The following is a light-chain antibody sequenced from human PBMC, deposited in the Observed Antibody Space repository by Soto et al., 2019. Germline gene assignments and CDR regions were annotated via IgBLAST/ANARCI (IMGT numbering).Light chain of an antibody. CDR2: DTS. CDR1: QSVNHN. J-gene: IGKJ1*01. V-gene: IGKV3-20*01. Sequence: EVVMTQSPATLSVSPGERATLSCRASQSVNHNLAWYLQKPGQAPRLLIYDTSNRATGIPVRFSGSGSGTDFTLTISRLEPEDFAVYYCQQYGNSPPWTFGQGTKVDIK. CDR3: QQYGNSPPWT.